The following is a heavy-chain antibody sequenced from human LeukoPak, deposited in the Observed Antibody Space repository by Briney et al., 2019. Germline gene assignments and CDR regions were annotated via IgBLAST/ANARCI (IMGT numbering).Heavy chain of an antibody. J-gene: IGHJ4*02. D-gene: IGHD2-2*01. CDR2: IYSGGST. V-gene: IGHV3-53*01. CDR3: AKGCSSTSCYFD. CDR1: GLTVSSNT. Sequence: PGGSLGLSFPASGLTVSSNTMSWVRQAPGKGLEWVSVIYSGGSTYYADSVKGRFTISRDNSKNTLYLQMNSLRAEDTAVYYCAKGCSSTSCYFDWGQGTLVTVSS.